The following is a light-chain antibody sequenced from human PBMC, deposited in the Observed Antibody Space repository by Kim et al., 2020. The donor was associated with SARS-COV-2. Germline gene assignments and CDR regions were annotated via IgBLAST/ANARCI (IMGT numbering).Light chain of an antibody. CDR3: QTWGTGIPGV. Sequence: QPVLTQSPSASASLGASVKLTCTLSSGHSSYAIAWPQQQPEKGPRYLMKLNSDGSHSKGDGIPDRFSGSSSGAERYLTISSLQSEDEADYYCQTWGTGIPGVFGGGTKLTVL. J-gene: IGLJ2*01. CDR1: SGHSSYA. CDR2: LNSDGSH. V-gene: IGLV4-69*01.